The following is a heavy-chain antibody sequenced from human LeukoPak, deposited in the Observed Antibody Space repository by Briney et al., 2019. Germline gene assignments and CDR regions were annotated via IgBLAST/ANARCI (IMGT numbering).Heavy chain of an antibody. CDR1: GGTFSSYA. J-gene: IGHJ3*02. D-gene: IGHD3-3*01. CDR3: ARASNYDFWSGYYWTHDAFDI. CDR2: IIPIFGTA. Sequence: GASVKVSCKASGGTFSSYAISWVRQAPGQGLEWMGGIIPIFGTANYAQKFQGRVTITADESTSTAYMELRSLRSDDTAVYYCARASNYDFWSGYYWTHDAFDIWGQGTMVTVSS. V-gene: IGHV1-69*13.